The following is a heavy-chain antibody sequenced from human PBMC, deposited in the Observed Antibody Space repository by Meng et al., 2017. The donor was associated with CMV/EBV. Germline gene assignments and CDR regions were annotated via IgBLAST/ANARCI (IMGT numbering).Heavy chain of an antibody. D-gene: IGHD1-7*01. Sequence: GESLKISCAASGFTFSSYWMSWVRQAPGKGLEWVANIKQDGSEKYYVDSVKGRFTISRDNAKNSLYLQMNSLRAEDTAVYYCARGWNYVDQRVFDYWGQGTLVTVSS. CDR2: IKQDGSEK. CDR1: GFTFSSYW. V-gene: IGHV3-7*01. J-gene: IGHJ4*02. CDR3: ARGWNYVDQRVFDY.